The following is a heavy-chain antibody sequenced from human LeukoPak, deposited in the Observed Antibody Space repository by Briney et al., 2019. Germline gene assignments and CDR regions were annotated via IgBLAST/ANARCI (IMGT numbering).Heavy chain of an antibody. Sequence: GGSLRLSCAASGFAFTDYAISWVRQAPGKGLEWVSAITDSGGATYYADSVKGRLTISRDNVKHTLYLQMHSLRGEDTGIYYCAKAYTRSWYAAFDIWGQGTMVTISS. CDR3: AKAYTRSWYAAFDI. J-gene: IGHJ3*02. CDR1: GFAFTDYA. D-gene: IGHD6-13*01. CDR2: ITDSGGAT. V-gene: IGHV3-23*01.